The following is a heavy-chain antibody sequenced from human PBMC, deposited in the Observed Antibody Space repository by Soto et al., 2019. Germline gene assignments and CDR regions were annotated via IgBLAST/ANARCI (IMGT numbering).Heavy chain of an antibody. Sequence: ASVKVSCKTSGYTFTDYSMNWVRQAPGQRLEWMGWINTHNGHTQYSPRFDDRVTMTTDPSTSTAYMQLKGLRSDETAVYYCARTDTWAYWGQGTLVTVSS. CDR1: GYTFTDYS. CDR3: ARTDTWAY. V-gene: IGHV1-18*04. CDR2: INTHNGHT. J-gene: IGHJ4*02. D-gene: IGHD2-2*02.